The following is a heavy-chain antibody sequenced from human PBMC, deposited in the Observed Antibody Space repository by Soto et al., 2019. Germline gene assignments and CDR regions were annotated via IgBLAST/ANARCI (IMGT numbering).Heavy chain of an antibody. D-gene: IGHD3-3*01. CDR1: GGSISSGGYY. Sequence: SETLSLTCTVSGGSISSGGYYWSWIRQHPGKGLEWIGYFYYSGSTYYNPSLKSRVTISVDTSKNQFSLKLSSVTAADTAVYYCAREDLDYLFFEAWGQGTRVTVSS. CDR2: FYYSGST. J-gene: IGHJ4*02. CDR3: AREDLDYLFFEA. V-gene: IGHV4-31*03.